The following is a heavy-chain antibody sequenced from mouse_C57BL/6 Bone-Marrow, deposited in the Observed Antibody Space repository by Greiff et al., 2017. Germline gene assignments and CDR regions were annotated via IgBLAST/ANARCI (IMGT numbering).Heavy chain of an antibody. CDR3: ARRGDYYFDY. Sequence: EVQVVESGPGLVKPSQSLSLTCSVTGYSITSCYYWNWIRQFPGNKLEWMGYISYDGSNNYNPSLKNRISITRDTSKNQFFLKLKSVTTEDTAAFYCARRGDYYFDYWGQGTTLTVSS. CDR1: GYSITSCYY. V-gene: IGHV3-6*01. CDR2: ISYDGSN. J-gene: IGHJ2*01.